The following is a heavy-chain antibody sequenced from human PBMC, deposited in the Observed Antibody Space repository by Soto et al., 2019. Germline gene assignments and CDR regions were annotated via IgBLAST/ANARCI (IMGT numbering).Heavy chain of an antibody. CDR3: ARSDGRY. V-gene: IGHV4-59*01. CDR1: GGSISSYY. J-gene: IGHJ4*02. Sequence: PSETLSLTCTVSGGSISSYYLSWIRQPPGKGLEWIGYIYYSGSTNYNPSLKSRVTMSVDTSKNQFSLKLSSVTAADTAVYYCARSDGRYWGQGTLVTVSS. CDR2: IYYSGST.